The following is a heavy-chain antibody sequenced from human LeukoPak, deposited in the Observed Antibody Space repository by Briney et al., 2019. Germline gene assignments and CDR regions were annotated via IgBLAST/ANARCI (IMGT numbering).Heavy chain of an antibody. CDR2: IKSKTDGGTT. V-gene: IGHV3-15*01. J-gene: IGHJ4*02. D-gene: IGHD3-10*01. Sequence: PGGSLRLSCAASGFTFSNAWMSWVRQAPGKGLEWVGRIKSKTDGGTTDYAAPVKGRFTISRDDSKNTLYLQMNSLKTEDTAVYYCTTGPLLWFGEGDYWGQGTLVTVSS. CDR1: GFTFSNAW. CDR3: TTGPLLWFGEGDY.